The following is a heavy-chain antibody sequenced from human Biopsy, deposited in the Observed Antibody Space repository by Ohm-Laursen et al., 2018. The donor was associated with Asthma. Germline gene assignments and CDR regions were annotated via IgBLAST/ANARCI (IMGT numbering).Heavy chain of an antibody. Sequence: SLRLSCAASGFTFSSYGMHWVRQAPGKGLEWVAVIWYDGSNKYYADSVKGRFTISRDNSKNTLYLQMNSLRAEDTAVYYCARKARPGDYDFDYWGQGTLVTVSS. CDR3: ARKARPGDYDFDY. CDR1: GFTFSSYG. J-gene: IGHJ4*02. V-gene: IGHV3-33*01. CDR2: IWYDGSNK. D-gene: IGHD4-17*01.